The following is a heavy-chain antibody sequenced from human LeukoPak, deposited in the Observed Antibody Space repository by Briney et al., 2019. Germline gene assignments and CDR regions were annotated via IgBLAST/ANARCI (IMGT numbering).Heavy chain of an antibody. J-gene: IGHJ5*02. CDR3: ARGRYYDFWSGYYPQFRWFDP. CDR1: GGSFSGYY. D-gene: IGHD3-3*01. CDR2: INHSGST. Sequence: PSETLSLTCAVYGGSFSGYYWSWIRQPRGKGLDWIGEINHSGSTNYNPSLKSRVTLSVDTSKNQFSLKLSSVTAADTAVYYCARGRYYDFWSGYYPQFRWFDPWGQGTLVTVSS. V-gene: IGHV4-34*01.